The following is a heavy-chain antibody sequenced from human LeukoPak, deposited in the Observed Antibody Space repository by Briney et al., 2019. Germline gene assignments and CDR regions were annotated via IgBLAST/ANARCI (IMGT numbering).Heavy chain of an antibody. Sequence: ASVKVSRKASGYTITSYGISWVRQAPGQGLEWMGWISAYNGNANYAQKLQGRVTMTTDTSTSTAYMELRSLRSDDTAVYYCAISEYYYDSSGYAFDIWGQGTMVTVSS. CDR3: AISEYYYDSSGYAFDI. CDR2: ISAYNGNA. J-gene: IGHJ3*02. D-gene: IGHD3-22*01. V-gene: IGHV1-18*01. CDR1: GYTITSYG.